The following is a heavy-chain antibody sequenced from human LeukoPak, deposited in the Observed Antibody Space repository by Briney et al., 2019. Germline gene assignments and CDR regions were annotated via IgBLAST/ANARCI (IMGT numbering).Heavy chain of an antibody. Sequence: SETLSLTCAVYGGSFSGYYWSWIRQPPGKGLEWIGEINHSGSTNYNPSLKSRVTIPVDTSKNQFSLKLSSVTAADTAVYYCXXEPLFSPSYYGMDVWGQGTTVTVSS. J-gene: IGHJ6*02. CDR2: INHSGST. V-gene: IGHV4-34*01. CDR1: GGSFSGYY. CDR3: XXEPLFSPSYYGMDV. D-gene: IGHD3-3*02.